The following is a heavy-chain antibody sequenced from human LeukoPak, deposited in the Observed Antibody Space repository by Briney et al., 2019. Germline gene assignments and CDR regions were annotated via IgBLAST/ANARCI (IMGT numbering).Heavy chain of an antibody. V-gene: IGHV5-51*01. CDR2: IYPGDSDT. Sequence: GESLKISCKGSEYNFTSHWIAWVRQMPGKGLEWMGIIYPGDSDTRYSPSFQGQVTISADKSISTAYLQWSSLRASDTAIYYCASHSYSSSFDNWGQGTLVTVSS. CDR1: EYNFTSHW. D-gene: IGHD6-13*01. CDR3: ASHSYSSSFDN. J-gene: IGHJ4*02.